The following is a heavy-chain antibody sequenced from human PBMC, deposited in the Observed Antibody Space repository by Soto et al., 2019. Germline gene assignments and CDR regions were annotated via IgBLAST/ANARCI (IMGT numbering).Heavy chain of an antibody. D-gene: IGHD2-21*02. V-gene: IGHV3-23*01. CDR2: ISGSGGST. Sequence: EVQLLGCGGGLVQPGGSLRLSCAASGFTFSNYAMSWVRQAPGKGLEWVSGISGSGGSTYYADSVKGRFTISRDNSKNTLYLQMNSLRAEDTAVYYCAKAQGTVSYYRYGMDVWGQGSTVTVSS. CDR1: GFTFSNYA. CDR3: AKAQGTVSYYRYGMDV. J-gene: IGHJ6*02.